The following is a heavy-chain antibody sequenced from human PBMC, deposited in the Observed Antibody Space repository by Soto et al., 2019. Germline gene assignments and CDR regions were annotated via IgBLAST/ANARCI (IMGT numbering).Heavy chain of an antibody. D-gene: IGHD6-19*01. V-gene: IGHV3-23*01. CDR2: ISGSGGST. CDR1: GFTFSSYA. J-gene: IGHJ4*02. Sequence: PGGSLTLACAACGFTFSSYAMSWVRHAPGKGLEWVSAISGSGGSTYYADSVKGRFTISRDNSKNTLYLQMNSLRAEDTAVYYCASFGGIAVAGTRFDYWGQGTLVTVSS. CDR3: ASFGGIAVAGTRFDY.